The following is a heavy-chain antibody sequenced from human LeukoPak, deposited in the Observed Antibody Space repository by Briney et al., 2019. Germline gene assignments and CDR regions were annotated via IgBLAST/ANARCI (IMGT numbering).Heavy chain of an antibody. CDR1: GFTFRSYG. J-gene: IGHJ4*02. D-gene: IGHD6-6*01. Sequence: PGGSLRLSCAASGFTFRSYGIHRVRQAPGKGLEWVALISYDGSDKFFADSVRGRFTISRDNSKNTLYLQMNSLRAEDTAVYYCAKDLATKYTLDYWGQGTLVTVSS. CDR3: AKDLATKYTLDY. CDR2: ISYDGSDK. V-gene: IGHV3-30*18.